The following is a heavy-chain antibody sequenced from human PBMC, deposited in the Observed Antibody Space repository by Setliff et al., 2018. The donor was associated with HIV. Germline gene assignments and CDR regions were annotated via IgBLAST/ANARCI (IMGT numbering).Heavy chain of an antibody. V-gene: IGHV5-51*01. CDR2: IYPSDSDT. D-gene: IGHD2-21*02. CDR3: IRRRRAPGTADLESY. Sequence: GESLKISCRGFGYNFNNYWIDWVRQMPGKGLEWMGTIYPSDSDTKCNPSFQGHVSISADRSITTAYLQWSSLTASDTATYYCIRRRRAPGTADLESYWGQGTLVTVSS. CDR1: GYNFNNYW. J-gene: IGHJ4*02.